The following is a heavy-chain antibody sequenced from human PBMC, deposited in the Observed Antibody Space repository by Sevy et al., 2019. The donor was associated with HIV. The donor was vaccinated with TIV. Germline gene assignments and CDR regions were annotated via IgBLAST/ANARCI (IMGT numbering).Heavy chain of an antibody. CDR3: AREIPDYVSGYYSVDAFDI. D-gene: IGHD3-22*01. Sequence: ASVKVSCKASGGSFSNFPVSWVRQAPGQRLEWMGMISSEFGTTDYAQKFQGRVTITADESTTTAYMELTSLRSEDTAVYYCAREIPDYVSGYYSVDAFDIWGQGTKVTVSS. J-gene: IGHJ3*02. CDR2: ISSEFGTT. V-gene: IGHV1-69*13. CDR1: GGSFSNFP.